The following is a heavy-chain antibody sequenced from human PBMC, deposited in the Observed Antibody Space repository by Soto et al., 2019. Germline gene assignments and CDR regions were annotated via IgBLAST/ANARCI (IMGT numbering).Heavy chain of an antibody. J-gene: IGHJ5*02. D-gene: IGHD2-2*01. V-gene: IGHV1-69*13. CDR2: IIPIFGTA. Sequence: ASVKVSCKASGGTFSSYSISWVRQAPVQGLEWMGGIIPIFGTANYARKFQGRVTITADESTSTAYMELSSLRSEDTAVYYCVASRRGVVPAAHNWFDPWRQGTLVTVSS. CDR3: VASRRGVVPAAHNWFDP. CDR1: GGTFSSYS.